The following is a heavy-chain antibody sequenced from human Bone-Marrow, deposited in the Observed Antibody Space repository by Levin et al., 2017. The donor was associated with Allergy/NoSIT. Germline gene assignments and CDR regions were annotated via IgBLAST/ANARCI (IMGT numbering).Heavy chain of an antibody. V-gene: IGHV4-34*01. J-gene: IGHJ4*02. CDR1: GGSFSGYY. CDR3: ARGNLGYCSSTSCYAGY. Sequence: PSQTLSLTCAVYGGSFSGYYWSWIRQPPGKGLEWIGEINHSGSTNYNPSLKSRVTISVDTSKNQFSLKLSSVTAADTAVYYCARGNLGYCSSTSCYAGYWGQGTLVTVSS. D-gene: IGHD2-2*01. CDR2: INHSGST.